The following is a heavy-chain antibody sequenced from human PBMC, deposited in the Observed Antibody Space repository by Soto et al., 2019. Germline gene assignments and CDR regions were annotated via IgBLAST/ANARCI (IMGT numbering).Heavy chain of an antibody. Sequence: SETLSLTCTVSGGSISSSSYYWGWIRQPPGKGLEWIGSIYYSGSTYYNPSLKSRVTISVDTSKNQFSLKLSSVTAAETAVYYCARHAGIAVAGSNYFDYWGQGTLVTVSS. J-gene: IGHJ4*02. V-gene: IGHV4-39*01. D-gene: IGHD6-19*01. CDR1: GGSISSSSYY. CDR3: ARHAGIAVAGSNYFDY. CDR2: IYYSGST.